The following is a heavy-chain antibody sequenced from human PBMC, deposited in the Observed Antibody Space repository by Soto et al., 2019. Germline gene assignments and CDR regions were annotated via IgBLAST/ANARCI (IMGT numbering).Heavy chain of an antibody. CDR2: IWYDGSNK. J-gene: IGHJ4*02. CDR3: ASKYSYGLSTDY. V-gene: IGHV3-33*01. Sequence: GGSLRLSCAASGFTFSSYGMHWVRQAPGKGLEWVAVIWYDGSNKYYADSVKGRFTISRDNSKNTLYLQMNSLRAEDTAVYYCASKYSYGLSTDYWGQGTLVTVSS. CDR1: GFTFSSYG. D-gene: IGHD5-18*01.